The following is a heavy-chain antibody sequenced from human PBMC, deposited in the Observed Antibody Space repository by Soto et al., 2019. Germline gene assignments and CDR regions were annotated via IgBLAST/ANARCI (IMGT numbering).Heavy chain of an antibody. CDR3: ARAPYYYGSGSYYDY. V-gene: IGHV1-2*04. J-gene: IGHJ4*02. CDR1: GYTFTSYY. D-gene: IGHD3-10*01. CDR2: INPNSGGT. Sequence: ASVKVSCKASGYTFTSYYMHWVRQAPGQGLEWMGWINPNSGGTNYAQKFQGWVTMTRDTSISTAYMELSRLRSDDTAVYYCARAPYYYGSGSYYDYWGQGTLVTVSS.